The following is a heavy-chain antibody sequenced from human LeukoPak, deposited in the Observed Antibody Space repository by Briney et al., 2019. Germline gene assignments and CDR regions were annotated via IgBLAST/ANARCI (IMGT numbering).Heavy chain of an antibody. V-gene: IGHV4-61*08. D-gene: IGHD4-17*01. CDR1: GGSISSGGYY. CDR2: IYYSGST. J-gene: IGHJ6*02. CDR3: ATTDGDLPSGYGMDV. Sequence: SQTLSLTCTVSGGSISSGGYYWSWIRQHPGKGLEWIGYIYYSGSTNYNPSLKSRVTISVDTSKNQFSLKLSSVTAADTAVYYCATTDGDLPSGYGMDVWGQGTTVTVSS.